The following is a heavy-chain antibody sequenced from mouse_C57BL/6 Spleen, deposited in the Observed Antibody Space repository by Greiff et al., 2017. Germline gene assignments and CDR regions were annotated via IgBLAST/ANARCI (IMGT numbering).Heavy chain of an antibody. CDR3: AKTDYDYDAGFAY. CDR1: GFSLTSYG. J-gene: IGHJ3*01. CDR2: IWRGGST. D-gene: IGHD2-4*01. V-gene: IGHV2-5*01. Sequence: VKVVESGPGLVQPSQSLSITCTVSGFSLTSYGVHWVRQSPGKGLEWLGVIWRGGSTDYNAAFMSRLSITKDNSKSQVFFKMNSLQADDTAIYYCAKTDYDYDAGFAYWGQGTLVTVSA.